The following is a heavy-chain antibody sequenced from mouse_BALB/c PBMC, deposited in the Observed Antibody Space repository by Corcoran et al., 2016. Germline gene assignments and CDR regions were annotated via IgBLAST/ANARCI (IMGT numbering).Heavy chain of an antibody. J-gene: IGHJ2*01. D-gene: IGHD1-1*01. CDR3: FITTVVATDYCDY. CDR1: GYTFTNYT. Sequence: QVQLQQSAAELARPGASVRMSCKASGYTFTNYTMHWVKQRPGQGLEWMGYINPSSGYTEYNQKFKDKTTLTADKSSSTAYMQLSSLTSEDSAVYYSFITTVVATDYCDYWGQGTTLTVSS. V-gene: IGHV1-4*02. CDR2: INPSSGYT.